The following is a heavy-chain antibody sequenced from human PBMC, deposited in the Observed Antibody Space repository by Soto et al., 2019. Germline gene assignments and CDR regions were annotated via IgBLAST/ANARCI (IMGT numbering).Heavy chain of an antibody. V-gene: IGHV1-8*01. CDR1: GYTFTSYY. J-gene: IGHJ6*04. D-gene: IGHD2-15*01. CDR3: ARATGGAVPCYCSWNV. Sequence: ASVKVSCKASGYTFTSYYINWVRQATGQGLEWMGWMNPNSGNTGYAQKFQGRVTMTRNTSISTAYMELSSLRSEDTAVYYCARATGGAVPCYCSWNVWGKVTRVTVSS. CDR2: MNPNSGNT.